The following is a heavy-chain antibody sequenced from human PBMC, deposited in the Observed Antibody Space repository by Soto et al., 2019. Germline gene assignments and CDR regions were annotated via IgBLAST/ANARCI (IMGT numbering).Heavy chain of an antibody. D-gene: IGHD6-19*01. Sequence: PGESLKISCKGSGYSFTTYWIGWVRQLPGQGLEWMGVMFPGDSDTRYSPSFQGQVTMSADPSTNTAYLEWSSLKAADSAMYYCARVPDSSLGTMDVWCQGTTVTVSS. CDR2: MFPGDSDT. CDR3: ARVPDSSLGTMDV. J-gene: IGHJ6*02. V-gene: IGHV5-51*01. CDR1: GYSFTTYW.